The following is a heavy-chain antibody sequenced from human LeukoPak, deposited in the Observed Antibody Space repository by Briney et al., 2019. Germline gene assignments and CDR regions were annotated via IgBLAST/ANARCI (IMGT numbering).Heavy chain of an antibody. CDR2: ISGDSTYI. CDR1: GFTFPSYS. Sequence: PGGSLTLSCAASGFTFPSYSMNWLRQAPGKGLEWVSSISGDSTYIYNAGSVKGRFTISRDNAQASLYLQMISLRADDTAVYYCARVSGRLERQSDLDYWGQGTLVIVSS. CDR3: ARVSGRLERQSDLDY. J-gene: IGHJ4*02. D-gene: IGHD1-1*01. V-gene: IGHV3-21*01.